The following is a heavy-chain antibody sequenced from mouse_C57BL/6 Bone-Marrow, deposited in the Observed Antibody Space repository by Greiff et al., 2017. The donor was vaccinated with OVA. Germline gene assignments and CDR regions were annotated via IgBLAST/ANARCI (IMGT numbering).Heavy chain of an antibody. J-gene: IGHJ4*01. Sequence: DVMLVESGGGLVKPGGSLKLSCAASGFTFSDYGMHWVRQAPEKGLEWVAYISSGSSTIYYADTVKGRFTISRDNAKNTLFLQMTSLRSEDTAMYYCASHYDCAMDYWGQGTSVTVSS. D-gene: IGHD2-4*01. CDR1: GFTFSDYG. CDR3: ASHYDCAMDY. V-gene: IGHV5-17*01. CDR2: ISSGSSTI.